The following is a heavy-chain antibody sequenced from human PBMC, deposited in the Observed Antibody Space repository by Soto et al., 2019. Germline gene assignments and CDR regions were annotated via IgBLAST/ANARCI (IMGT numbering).Heavy chain of an antibody. V-gene: IGHV3-48*03. D-gene: IGHD3-10*01. Sequence: GGSLRLSCAASGFTFSSYEMNWVRQAPGKGLEWVSYISSSGSTIYYADSVKGRFTISRDNAKNSLYLQMSSLRAEDTAVYYCARVVGYYYGSGSSYPGRWFDPWVQGT. CDR1: GFTFSSYE. J-gene: IGHJ5*02. CDR2: ISSSGSTI. CDR3: ARVVGYYYGSGSSYPGRWFDP.